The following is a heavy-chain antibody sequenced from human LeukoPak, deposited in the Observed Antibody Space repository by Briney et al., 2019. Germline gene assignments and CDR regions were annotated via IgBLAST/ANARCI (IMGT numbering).Heavy chain of an antibody. J-gene: IGHJ4*02. CDR3: ARKDYMIQGPLFDY. CDR2: IYYSGST. CDR1: GGSISSSSYY. V-gene: IGHV4-39*07. D-gene: IGHD3-10*01. Sequence: PSETLSLTRTVSGGSISSSSYYWGWIRQPPGKGLEWIGSIYYSGSTYYNPSLKSRVTISVDTSKNQFSLKLSSVTAADTAVYYCARKDYMIQGPLFDYWGQGTLVTVSS.